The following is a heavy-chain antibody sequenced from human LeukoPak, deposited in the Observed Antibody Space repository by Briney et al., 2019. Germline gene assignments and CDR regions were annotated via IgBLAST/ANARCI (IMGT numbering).Heavy chain of an antibody. CDR1: GFIFINYA. V-gene: IGHV3-23*01. CDR2: IGGDGVGK. D-gene: IGHD1-26*01. J-gene: IGHJ4*02. Sequence: AGGALRLSCVASGFIFINYAMTWVRQAPGKGLERVSAIGGDGVGKDYADSVKGRFTISRDNSKNTMYLQMNSLRAEDTALYYCAKRMGGTPDYWGLGTLVTVSS. CDR3: AKRMGGTPDY.